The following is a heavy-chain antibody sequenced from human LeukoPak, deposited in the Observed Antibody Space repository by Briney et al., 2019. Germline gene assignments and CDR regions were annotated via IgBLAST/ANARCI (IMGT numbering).Heavy chain of an antibody. CDR2: IIPILGIA. D-gene: IGHD2-21*02. CDR1: GGTFSSYA. V-gene: IGHV1-69*04. CDR3: ARETAAYCGGDCYSIDY. Sequence: GASVKVSCKASGGTFSSYAISWVRQAPGQGLEWMGRIIPILGIANYAQKFQGRVTITADKSTSTAYMELSSLRSEDTAVYYCARETAAYCGGDCYSIDYWGQGTLVTVSS. J-gene: IGHJ4*02.